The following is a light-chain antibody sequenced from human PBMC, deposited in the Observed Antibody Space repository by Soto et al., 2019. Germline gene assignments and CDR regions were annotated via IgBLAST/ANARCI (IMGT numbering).Light chain of an antibody. CDR3: QQLKDYQELT. CDR2: AAS. CDR1: QGISSY. J-gene: IGKJ4*01. Sequence: DIQLTQSPSFLSASVGDRVTVTCRASQGISSYLAWYQQKPGKAPKLLIYAASTLQSAVPSRFSGSGSGTEFTLTISSLQPEDFATYYCQQLKDYQELTFGGGTKVEIK. V-gene: IGKV1-9*01.